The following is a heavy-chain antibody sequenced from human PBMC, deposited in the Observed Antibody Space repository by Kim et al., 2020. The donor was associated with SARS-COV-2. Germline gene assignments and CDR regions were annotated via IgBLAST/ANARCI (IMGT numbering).Heavy chain of an antibody. Sequence: NHSPTLKSRVTIAVHTSKTTFFLMLTSVTAADTAVYYCARKRADSSGFIDYWGQGVLVTVSS. V-gene: IGHV4-59*01. J-gene: IGHJ4*02. D-gene: IGHD3-22*01. CDR3: ARKRADSSGFIDY.